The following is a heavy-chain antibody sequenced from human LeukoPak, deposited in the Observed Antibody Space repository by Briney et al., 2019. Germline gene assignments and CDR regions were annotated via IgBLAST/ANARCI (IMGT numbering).Heavy chain of an antibody. J-gene: IGHJ4*02. CDR3: ARGCNSATCPVDY. CDR2: TYYSGST. Sequence: TPSETLSLTCTVSGGSISTFYWSWIRQPPGKGLEWIGYTYYSGSTNYNPSLKSRVTISVDTSKNQFSLKLSSVTAADTAVYYCARGCNSATCPVDYWGQGTLVTVSS. V-gene: IGHV4-59*01. D-gene: IGHD2-2*01. CDR1: GGSISTFY.